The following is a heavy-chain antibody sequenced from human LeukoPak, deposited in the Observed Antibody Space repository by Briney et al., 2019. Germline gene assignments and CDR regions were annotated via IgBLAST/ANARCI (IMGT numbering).Heavy chain of an antibody. CDR3: ARLGFGDLISHYYYYMDV. CDR1: GASLSGYY. J-gene: IGHJ6*03. D-gene: IGHD3-10*01. Sequence: SETLSLTCTVSGASLSGYYWAWIRQSPGKGLEYIGYVHLSGSTRYDPSLASRVTLSTDTSKNQFSLKLSSVTAADTAIYYCARLGFGDLISHYYYYMDVWGKGTTVTVSS. V-gene: IGHV4-59*01. CDR2: VHLSGST.